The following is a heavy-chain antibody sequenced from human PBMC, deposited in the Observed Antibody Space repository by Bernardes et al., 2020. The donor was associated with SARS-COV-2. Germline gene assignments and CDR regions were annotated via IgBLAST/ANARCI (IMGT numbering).Heavy chain of an antibody. CDR1: GFTFSNFA. CDR3: AKPSSSHTRLFDY. V-gene: IGHV3-23*01. Sequence: GGSLRLSCAASGFTFSNFAMSWVRQAPGKGLEWVSAISAGGGSTYYTDSVKGRFTISRDNFKNTLYLQMNSLRAEDTAIYYCAKPSSSHTRLFDYWGQGTLVTVSS. D-gene: IGHD6-13*01. J-gene: IGHJ4*02. CDR2: ISAGGGST.